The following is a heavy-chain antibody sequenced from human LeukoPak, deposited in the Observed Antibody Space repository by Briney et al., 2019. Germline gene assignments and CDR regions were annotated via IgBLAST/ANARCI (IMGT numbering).Heavy chain of an antibody. CDR2: IIPIFGTA. V-gene: IGHV1-69*05. CDR3: ARGYPITMTPLDY. J-gene: IGHJ4*02. CDR1: GGTFSSYA. Sequence: SVKVSCKASGGTFSSYAISWVRQAPGQGLEWMGVIIPIFGTANYAQKFQGRVTITTDESTSTAYMELSSLRSEDTAVYYCARGYPITMTPLDYWGQGTLVTVSS. D-gene: IGHD3-22*01.